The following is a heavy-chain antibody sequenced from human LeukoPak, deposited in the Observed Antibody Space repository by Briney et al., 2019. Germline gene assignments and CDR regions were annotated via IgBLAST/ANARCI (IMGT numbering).Heavy chain of an antibody. V-gene: IGHV1-69*15. J-gene: IGHJ4*02. CDR3: ARGSSLLWFGELLD. CDR1: GGTFSSYA. CDR2: IIPIFGTA. Sequence: EPSVKVSCKASGGTFSSYAISWVRQAPGQGLEWMGRIIPIFGTANYAQKFQGRVTITADESTSTAYMELSSLRSEDTAVYYCARGSSLLWFGELLDWGQGTLVTVSS. D-gene: IGHD3-10*01.